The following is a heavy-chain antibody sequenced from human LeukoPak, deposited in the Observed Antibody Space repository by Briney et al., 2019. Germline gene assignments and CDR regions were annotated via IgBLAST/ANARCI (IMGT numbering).Heavy chain of an antibody. D-gene: IGHD2-2*01. Sequence: GASVKVSCKASGYTFTGYYMHWVRQAPGQGLEWMGWINPNSGGTNYAQKFQGRVTMTRDMSISTAYMELSRLRSDDTAVYYCARDRGYCSSTSCYHWFDPWGQGTLVTVSS. V-gene: IGHV1-2*02. CDR3: ARDRGYCSSTSCYHWFDP. J-gene: IGHJ5*02. CDR1: GYTFTGYY. CDR2: INPNSGGT.